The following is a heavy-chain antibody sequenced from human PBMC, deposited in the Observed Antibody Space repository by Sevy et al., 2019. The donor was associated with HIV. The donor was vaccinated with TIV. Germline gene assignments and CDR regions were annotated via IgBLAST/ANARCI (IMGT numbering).Heavy chain of an antibody. D-gene: IGHD1-1*01. CDR2: IGSGASTI. CDR3: AREDWNDVIDY. Sequence: GSLRLSCAASGFIFSDYYMSWIRQAPGKGLECISYIGSGASTILYADSVKGRFTISRDNAKNSLYLKMNSLRADDTAVYYCAREDWNDVIDYWGQGTLVTVSS. J-gene: IGHJ4*02. V-gene: IGHV3-11*01. CDR1: GFIFSDYY.